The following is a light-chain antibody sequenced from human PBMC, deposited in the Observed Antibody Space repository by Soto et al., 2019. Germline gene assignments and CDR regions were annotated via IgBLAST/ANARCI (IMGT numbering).Light chain of an antibody. CDR1: QSISAY. Sequence: DIQMTQSPSSLFASVGDRVTITCRASQSISAYLNWYQQRPGKAPSLLIYAATRLHSGVPSRFSGSGSGTDFTLTISSLQPEDFATYYCQRSYRSISVVQGTRLEMK. CDR3: QRSYRSIS. V-gene: IGKV1-39*01. J-gene: IGKJ5*01. CDR2: AAT.